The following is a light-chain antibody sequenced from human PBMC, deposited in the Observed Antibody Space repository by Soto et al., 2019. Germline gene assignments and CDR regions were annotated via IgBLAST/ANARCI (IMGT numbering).Light chain of an antibody. Sequence: EIVLAQSPGTLSLSPWERATLSCRASQSVTNSFLAWYQQKPGQAPRLLIYGASRRATGIPDRFTGSGSGTDFTLTISRLEPEDFAVYYCQQYGSSPETFGQGTRWRL. V-gene: IGKV3-20*01. CDR3: QQYGSSPET. J-gene: IGKJ5*01. CDR2: GAS. CDR1: QSVTNSF.